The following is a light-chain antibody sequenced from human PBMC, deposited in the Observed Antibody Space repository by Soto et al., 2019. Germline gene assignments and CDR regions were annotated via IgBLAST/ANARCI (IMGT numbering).Light chain of an antibody. CDR3: GTWDSSLSVVV. CDR1: SSNIGKNY. Sequence: QSVLTQPPSVSAAPGQKVTISCSGSSSNIGKNYVSWYQQLPGTAPKLLIHDNNKRPSGIPDRFSGSKSGTSATLGITGLQTGDEADYYCGTWDSSLSVVVLGGGTKLTVL. CDR2: DNN. J-gene: IGLJ3*02. V-gene: IGLV1-51*01.